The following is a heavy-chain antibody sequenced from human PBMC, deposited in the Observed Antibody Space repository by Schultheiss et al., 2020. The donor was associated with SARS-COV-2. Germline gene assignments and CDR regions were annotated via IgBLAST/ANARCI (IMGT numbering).Heavy chain of an antibody. D-gene: IGHD2-2*01. Sequence: SETLSLTCTVSGGSISSGDYYWNWIRQSPGKGLEWIGYIYYSGSTYYNPSLKSRVTISVDTSKNQFSLKLSSVTAADTAVYYCARVTKSTSCHIDPWGQGTLVTVSS. CDR3: ARVTKSTSCHIDP. V-gene: IGHV4-30-4*01. J-gene: IGHJ5*02. CDR1: GGSISSGDYY. CDR2: IYYSGST.